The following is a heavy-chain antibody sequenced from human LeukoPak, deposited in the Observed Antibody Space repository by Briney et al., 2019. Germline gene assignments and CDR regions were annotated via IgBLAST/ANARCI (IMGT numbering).Heavy chain of an antibody. D-gene: IGHD3-9*01. J-gene: IGHJ4*02. CDR1: GFTFSSYS. Sequence: GGSLRLSCAASGFTFSSYSMTWVRQAPGKGLEWVSYISSSSSTIYYADSVKGRFTISRDNAKNSLYLQMNSLRAEDTAVYYCARGSYFDWLFKEGDYWGQGTLVTVSS. CDR2: ISSSSSTI. CDR3: ARGSYFDWLFKEGDY. V-gene: IGHV3-48*01.